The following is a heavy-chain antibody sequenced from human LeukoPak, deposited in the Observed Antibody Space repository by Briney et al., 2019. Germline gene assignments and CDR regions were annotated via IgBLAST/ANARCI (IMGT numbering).Heavy chain of an antibody. Sequence: GGSLRLSCTASGFSFSGHWMHWARQLPGKGLVWVSRISPTGSTTSYADSVKGRFTVSRDNAKNMLYVQMNSLRVEDTAVYYCARDDAVGGGYLDHWGQGILVTVSS. CDR2: ISPTGSTT. CDR3: ARDDAVGGGYLDH. J-gene: IGHJ4*02. D-gene: IGHD6-19*01. V-gene: IGHV3-74*01. CDR1: GFSFSGHW.